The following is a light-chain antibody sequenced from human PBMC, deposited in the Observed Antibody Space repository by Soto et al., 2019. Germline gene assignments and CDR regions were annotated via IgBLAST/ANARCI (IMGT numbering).Light chain of an antibody. Sequence: QSALTHPASVSWSPGQSITISCTGTSSDVGGFNYVSWYQQHPGKTPKLLIYEVRLRPTGVSDRFSGSKSGNTASLTISGLQAEDEADYYCSSYTSSSSGVFGTGTKVTVL. V-gene: IGLV2-14*01. J-gene: IGLJ1*01. CDR3: SSYTSSSSGV. CDR1: SSDVGGFNY. CDR2: EVR.